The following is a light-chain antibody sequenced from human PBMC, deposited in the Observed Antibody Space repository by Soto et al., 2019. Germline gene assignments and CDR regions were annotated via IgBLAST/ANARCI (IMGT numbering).Light chain of an antibody. CDR1: HDISTA. V-gene: IGKV1-9*01. CDR3: QQSNRYPIT. Sequence: DVQLTHSPFSLPASVGDRVTVTCRASHDISTALAWYQQKPGEAPKVLIHAAYTLQSGVTSRFSGSGSGTEFPLTINSLQPEDFATYYCQQSNRYPITFGQGTRLDIK. CDR2: AAY. J-gene: IGKJ5*01.